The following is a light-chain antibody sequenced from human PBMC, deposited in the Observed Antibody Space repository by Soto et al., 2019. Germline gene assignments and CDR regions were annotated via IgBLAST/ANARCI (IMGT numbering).Light chain of an antibody. CDR2: DAS. Sequence: EIRVYMSPSTLSASVGDRVTITCRASQSISSWLSWYQPKPGKAPKLLIYDASSLESGVPSRFSGSGSGTEFTLTISSLQPDDFATYYCQQYNSYWTFSQGTKV. V-gene: IGKV1-5*01. CDR3: QQYNSYWT. CDR1: QSISSW. J-gene: IGKJ1*01.